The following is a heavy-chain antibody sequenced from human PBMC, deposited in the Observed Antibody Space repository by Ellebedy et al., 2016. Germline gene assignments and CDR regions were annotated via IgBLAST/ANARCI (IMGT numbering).Heavy chain of an antibody. D-gene: IGHD4-11*01. CDR1: GGSISSSSYY. CDR3: ARVHYTCRHCSSFDY. J-gene: IGHJ4*02. CDR2: IYHSGST. Sequence: GSLRLXXTVSGGSISSSSYYWSWIRQPPGKGLEWIGSIYHSGSTYYNPSLKSRVTISVDTSKNQFSLKLSSVTAADTAVYYCARVHYTCRHCSSFDYWGQGTLVTVSS. V-gene: IGHV4-39*07.